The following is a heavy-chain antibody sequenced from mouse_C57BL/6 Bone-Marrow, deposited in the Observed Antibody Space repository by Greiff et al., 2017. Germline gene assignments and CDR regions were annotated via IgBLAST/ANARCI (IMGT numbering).Heavy chain of an antibody. J-gene: IGHJ1*03. CDR2: ISNGGGST. Sequence: EVQGVESGGGLVQPGGSLKLSCAASGFTFSDYYMYWVRQTPEKRLEWVAYISNGGGSTYYPDTVKGRFTISRDNAKNTLYLQMSRLKSEDTALYYCASHYYSNYDGYFDVWGTGTTVTVSS. D-gene: IGHD2-5*01. CDR3: ASHYYSNYDGYFDV. CDR1: GFTFSDYY. V-gene: IGHV5-12*01.